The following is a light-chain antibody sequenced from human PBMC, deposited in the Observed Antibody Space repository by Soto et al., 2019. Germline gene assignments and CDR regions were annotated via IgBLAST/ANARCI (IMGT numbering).Light chain of an antibody. CDR3: CSYAGSYTVV. CDR2: DFS. V-gene: IGLV2-11*01. J-gene: IGLJ2*01. CDR1: SSDVGGYNY. Sequence: QSALTQPRSVSGSPGQSVTISCTGTSSDVGGYNYVSWYQQHPGKAPKLMIYDFSNRPSGVPDRFSGSKSGSSASLTISGLQAEDEGYYYCCSYAGSYTVVFGGGTKLTVL.